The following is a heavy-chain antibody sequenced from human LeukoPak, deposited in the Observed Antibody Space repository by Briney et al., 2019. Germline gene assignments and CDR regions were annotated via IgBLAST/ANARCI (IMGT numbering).Heavy chain of an antibody. Sequence: PGGSLRLSCAASGFTFSSYWMSWVRQAPGKGLEWVANIKQDGSEKYYVDSVKGRFTISRDNAKNSLYLQMNSLRAEDTAVYYCARDDIVVVPAAIDYYYMDVWGKGTTVTVSS. V-gene: IGHV3-7*01. CDR2: IKQDGSEK. CDR1: GFTFSSYW. CDR3: ARDDIVVVPAAIDYYYMDV. D-gene: IGHD2-2*02. J-gene: IGHJ6*03.